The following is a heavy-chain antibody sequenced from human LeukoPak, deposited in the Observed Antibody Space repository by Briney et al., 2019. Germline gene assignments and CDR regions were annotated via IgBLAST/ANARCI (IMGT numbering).Heavy chain of an antibody. V-gene: IGHV3-21*01. Sequence: PGGSLRLSCAASGFTFSSYSMNWVRQAPGKGLEWVSSISSSSSYIYYADSVKGRFTISRDNAKNSLYLQMNSLRAEDTAVYYCARPYSGYDSNWFDPWGQGTLVTVSS. CDR3: ARPYSGYDSNWFDP. J-gene: IGHJ5*02. CDR2: ISSSSSYI. CDR1: GFTFSSYS. D-gene: IGHD5-12*01.